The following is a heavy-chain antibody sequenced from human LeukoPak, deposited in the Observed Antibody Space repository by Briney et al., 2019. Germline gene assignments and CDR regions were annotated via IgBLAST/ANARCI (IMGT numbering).Heavy chain of an antibody. CDR3: AREYQLPWLDTGRNDAFDI. CDR2: IYPGDSDT. CDR1: GYRFTSYW. D-gene: IGHD2-2*01. Sequence: HGESLKISCKGSGYRFTSYWIGWVRQMPGKGLEWMGIIYPGDSDTRYSPSFQGQVTISADKSISTAYLQWSSLKASDTAMYYCAREYQLPWLDTGRNDAFDIWGQGTMVTVSS. V-gene: IGHV5-51*01. J-gene: IGHJ3*02.